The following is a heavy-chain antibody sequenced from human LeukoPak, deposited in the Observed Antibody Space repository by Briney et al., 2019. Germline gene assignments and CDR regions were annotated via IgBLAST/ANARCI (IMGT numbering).Heavy chain of an antibody. V-gene: IGHV4-30-2*01. CDR1: GGSISSGGYS. J-gene: IGHJ4*02. CDR2: IYHSGST. Sequence: PSETLSLTCAVSGGSISSGGYSWSWIRQPPGKGLEWIGYIYHSGSTYYNPSHKSRVTISVDRSKNQFSLKLSSVTAADTAVYYCARDPDYWGQGTLVTVSS. CDR3: ARDPDY.